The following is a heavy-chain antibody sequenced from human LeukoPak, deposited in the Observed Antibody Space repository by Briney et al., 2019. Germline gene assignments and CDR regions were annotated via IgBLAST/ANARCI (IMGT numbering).Heavy chain of an antibody. V-gene: IGHV3-20*04. D-gene: IGHD5-24*01. CDR3: ARVSGGDGYNYGYYYYMDV. J-gene: IGHJ6*03. Sequence: PGGSLRLSCAASGFSFDDSGMSWVRQAPGKGLEWVSGINWNGGSRGYADSVKGRFTISRDNAKNSLYLQMNSLRAEDTALYYCARVSGGDGYNYGYYYYMDVWGKGTTVTVSS. CDR1: GFSFDDSG. CDR2: INWNGGSR.